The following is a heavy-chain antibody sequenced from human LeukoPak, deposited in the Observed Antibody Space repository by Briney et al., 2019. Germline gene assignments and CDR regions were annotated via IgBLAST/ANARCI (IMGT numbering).Heavy chain of an antibody. D-gene: IGHD2-2*02. J-gene: IGHJ5*02. CDR1: GGTFSNYA. Sequence: SVKVSCKASGGTFSNYATSWVRQAPGQGLEWMGGIIPIFGTANYAQKFRGRVTITADESTSIAYMEPSTLRSEDTAVYYCAREAGYCSSTSCYTGNWFDPWGQGTLVTVSS. V-gene: IGHV1-69*13. CDR3: AREAGYCSSTSCYTGNWFDP. CDR2: IIPIFGTA.